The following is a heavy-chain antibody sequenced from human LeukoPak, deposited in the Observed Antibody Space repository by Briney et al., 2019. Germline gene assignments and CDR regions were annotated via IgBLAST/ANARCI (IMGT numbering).Heavy chain of an antibody. CDR2: FSGSGGGP. J-gene: IGHJ4*02. Sequence: PGGSLSLSCAASGFTFCIYAMSCVRRAPGGGLEWVSDFSGSGGGPSYADSVKGRLTISRGNSKNALYLQMNSLRAEDTAVYYCATHSSGWSNSFDYWGQGSLVTVAS. D-gene: IGHD6-19*01. V-gene: IGHV3-23*01. CDR3: ATHSSGWSNSFDY. CDR1: GFTFCIYA.